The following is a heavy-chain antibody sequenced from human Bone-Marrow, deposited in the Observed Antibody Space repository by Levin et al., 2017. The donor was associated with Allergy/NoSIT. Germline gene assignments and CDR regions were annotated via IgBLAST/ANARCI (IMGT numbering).Heavy chain of an antibody. J-gene: IGHJ4*02. CDR3: FVLGADTASDY. D-gene: IGHD3-16*01. CDR2: ITADGSGT. CDR1: GFTFRSAW. Sequence: LSLTCAVSGFTFRSAWMHWVRQAPGKGLVWVSHITADGSGTSYAESVRGRFTISRDNAKNTVYLEMNSLRVEDTAVYYCFVLGADTASDYWGQGTLVTVSS. V-gene: IGHV3-74*01.